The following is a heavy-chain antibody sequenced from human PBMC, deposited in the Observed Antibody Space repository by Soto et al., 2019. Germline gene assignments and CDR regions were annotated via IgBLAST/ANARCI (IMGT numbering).Heavy chain of an antibody. Sequence: QVQLVESGGGVVQPGRSLRLSCAASGFTFSSYGMHWVRQAPGKGLEWVAVISYDGSNKYYADSVKGRFTISRDNSKNTLYLQMNSLRAGDTAVYYCAKDWYLWYYDSSGYRSYYFDYWGQGTLVTAS. CDR3: AKDWYLWYYDSSGYRSYYFDY. D-gene: IGHD3-22*01. CDR1: GFTFSSYG. J-gene: IGHJ4*02. V-gene: IGHV3-30*18. CDR2: ISYDGSNK.